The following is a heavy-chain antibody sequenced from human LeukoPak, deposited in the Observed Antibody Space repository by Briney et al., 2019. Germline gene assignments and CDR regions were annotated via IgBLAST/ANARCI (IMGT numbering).Heavy chain of an antibody. CDR1: GGSISSYY. V-gene: IGHV4-59*01. Sequence: TSETLSLTCTVSGGSISSYYWSRIRQPPGKGLEWIGYIYYSGSTNYNPSLKSRVTISVDTSKNQFSLKLSSVTAADTAVYYCAGDKGTAMVKRGYYYYMDVWGKGTTVTVSS. D-gene: IGHD5-18*01. CDR3: AGDKGTAMVKRGYYYYMDV. CDR2: IYYSGST. J-gene: IGHJ6*03.